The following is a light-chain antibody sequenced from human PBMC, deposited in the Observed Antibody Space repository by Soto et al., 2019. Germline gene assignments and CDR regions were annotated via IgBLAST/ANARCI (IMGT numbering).Light chain of an antibody. CDR3: SSYTSSSPHVV. CDR1: SSDVGGYNY. CDR2: DVS. V-gene: IGLV2-14*01. J-gene: IGLJ2*01. Sequence: QSALTQPASVSGSPGQSITISCTGTSSDVGGYNYVSWYQQHPGKAPKLMIYDVSNRPSGVSNRFSDSKSGNTASLTISGLQAEDEADYYCSSYTSSSPHVVFGGWTKVTVL.